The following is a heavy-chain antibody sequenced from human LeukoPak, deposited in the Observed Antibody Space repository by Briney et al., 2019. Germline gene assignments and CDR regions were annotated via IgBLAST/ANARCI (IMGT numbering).Heavy chain of an antibody. Sequence: SETLSLTCVVSGGSVSGYYWGWIRQPPGRGLEWIGYVYYSGSTNYNPSFKSRITTSVDTSRNQFSLQLSSVTAADTATYYCARRRDKTMDYWGQGTLVTVSS. CDR2: VYYSGST. D-gene: IGHD1-14*01. J-gene: IGHJ4*02. V-gene: IGHV4-59*08. CDR3: ARRRDKTMDY. CDR1: GGSVSGYY.